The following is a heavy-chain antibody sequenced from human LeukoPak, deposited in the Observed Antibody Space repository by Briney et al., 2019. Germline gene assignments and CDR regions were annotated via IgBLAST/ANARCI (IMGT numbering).Heavy chain of an antibody. D-gene: IGHD2-2*01. CDR2: IFHSGST. CDR1: GGSISSSYW. Sequence: SETLSLTCAVSGGSISSSYWWSWVRQPPGKGLEWIGEIFHSGSTYYNPSLKSRVTISVDTSKNQFSLKLSSVTAADTAVYYCARGAIYCSSTSCPNWFDPWGQGTLVTVSS. V-gene: IGHV4-4*02. J-gene: IGHJ5*02. CDR3: ARGAIYCSSTSCPNWFDP.